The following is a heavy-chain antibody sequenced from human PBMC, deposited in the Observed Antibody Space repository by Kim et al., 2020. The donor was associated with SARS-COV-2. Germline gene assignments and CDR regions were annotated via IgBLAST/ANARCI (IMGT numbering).Heavy chain of an antibody. J-gene: IGHJ5*02. CDR2: INAGNGNT. CDR3: ARDTIAAAGNWFDP. CDR1: GYTFNSYA. V-gene: IGHV1-3*01. Sequence: ASVKVSCKASGYTFNSYAIHWVRQAPGQRLEWMGWINAGNGNTKYSQKFQDRVTITRDTSASTTYMDLSSLRSEDTAVYYCARDTIAAAGNWFDPWGQGTLVTLAS. D-gene: IGHD6-13*01.